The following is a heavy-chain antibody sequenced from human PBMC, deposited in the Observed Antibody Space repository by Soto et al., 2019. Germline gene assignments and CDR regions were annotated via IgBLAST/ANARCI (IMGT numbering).Heavy chain of an antibody. CDR2: ISRDGRTT. V-gene: IGHV3-30*03. J-gene: IGHJ4*02. Sequence: QVQLVESGGGVVQPGRSLRFSCAVSGFTVSSYGMHWVRQAPGKGLEWVAVISRDGRTTFYADSVKGRFTISRDNSRNTLFLEMNSLRGDDMAVYYCTGEVASGYWGQGTLVTVSS. CDR1: GFTVSSYG. D-gene: IGHD2-8*02. CDR3: TGEVASGY.